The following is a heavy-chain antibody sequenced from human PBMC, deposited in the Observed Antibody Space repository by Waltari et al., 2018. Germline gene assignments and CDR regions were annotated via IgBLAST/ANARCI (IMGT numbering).Heavy chain of an antibody. CDR2: VKDSGVTT. CDR3: AKGSESWGAAFDI. V-gene: IGHV3-23*04. CDR1: GFTFSNFA. D-gene: IGHD6-13*01. J-gene: IGHJ3*02. Sequence: EVQLVESGGGLVQPGGSLRLSCASSGFTFSNFAMTWARQAPGKGLEWVSGVKDSGVTTFYADSVKGRFTSSRDNSKNTLYLQMNSLRVEDTAVYYCAKGSESWGAAFDIWGQGTMVTVSS.